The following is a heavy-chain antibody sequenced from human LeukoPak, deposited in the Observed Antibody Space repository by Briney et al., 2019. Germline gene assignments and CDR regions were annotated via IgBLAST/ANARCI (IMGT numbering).Heavy chain of an antibody. V-gene: IGHV1-8*01. Sequence: ASVKVSCKASGYTFTGYDINWVRQATGQGLEWMGWMNPNSGNTGYAQKFQGRVTMTRNTSISTAYMELSSLRSEDTAVYYSAREVKYSSSSFDYWGQGTLVTVSS. CDR3: AREVKYSSSSFDY. CDR1: GYTFTGYD. CDR2: MNPNSGNT. D-gene: IGHD6-6*01. J-gene: IGHJ4*02.